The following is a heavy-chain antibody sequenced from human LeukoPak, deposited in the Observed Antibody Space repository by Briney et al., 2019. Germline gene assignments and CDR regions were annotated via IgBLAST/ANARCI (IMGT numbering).Heavy chain of an antibody. V-gene: IGHV1-2*02. CDR3: ARDDGIDGSSSF. D-gene: IGHD6-6*01. CDR1: GYTFTGYY. J-gene: IGHJ4*02. Sequence: VSEKVPYKACGYTFTGYYMLWVRQPPGQGLEGMGWINPNCGGTNYAQELQGRATKTRDTSISTVHMELSRLRSDDTAVFYCARDDGIDGSSSFWGQGTLVTVSS. CDR2: INPNCGGT.